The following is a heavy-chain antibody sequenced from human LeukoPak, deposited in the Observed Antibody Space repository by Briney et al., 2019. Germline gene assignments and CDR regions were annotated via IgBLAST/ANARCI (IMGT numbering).Heavy chain of an antibody. V-gene: IGHV4-34*01. D-gene: IGHD3-22*01. J-gene: IGHJ4*02. CDR1: RGSFSSNY. CDR2: INHSGST. CDR3: ASRSRDSSGYSHFYYFDY. Sequence: SETLSLTCAVFRGSFSSNYWSWIRQPPGKGLEWIGEINHSGSTNYNPSLKSRVTISVDTSKNQFSLRLSSVTAADTAVYYCASRSRDSSGYSHFYYFDYWGQGTLVTVSS.